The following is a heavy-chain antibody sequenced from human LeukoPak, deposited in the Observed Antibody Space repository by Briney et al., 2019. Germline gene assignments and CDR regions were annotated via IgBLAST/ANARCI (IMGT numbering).Heavy chain of an antibody. J-gene: IGHJ1*01. Sequence: PSQSLSLTCTVSVGSISIGGYYWNWIRQHPGKCLGWIGYIYYSGSTYYTPSLNSRVTISVDTSKNRFSLRLRSVTAADTAVSYCALGYCGGGSCYAREYFQHWGQGTLVTVSS. CDR1: VGSISIGGYY. CDR3: ALGYCGGGSCYAREYFQH. CDR2: IYYSGST. V-gene: IGHV4-31*03. D-gene: IGHD2-15*01.